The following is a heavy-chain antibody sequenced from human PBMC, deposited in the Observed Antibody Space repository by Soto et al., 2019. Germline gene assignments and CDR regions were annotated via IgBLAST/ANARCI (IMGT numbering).Heavy chain of an antibody. J-gene: IGHJ6*02. CDR1: GGTFSSYA. V-gene: IGHV1-69*13. CDR3: ARVSPSYSNYEPLSYYYGMDV. CDR2: IIPIFGTA. Sequence: GASVKVSCKASGGTFSSYAISWVRQAPGQGLEWMGGIIPIFGTANYAQKFQGRVTITADESTSTAYMELSSLRSEDTAVYYCARVSPSYSNYEPLSYYYGMDVWGQGTTVTVSS. D-gene: IGHD4-4*01.